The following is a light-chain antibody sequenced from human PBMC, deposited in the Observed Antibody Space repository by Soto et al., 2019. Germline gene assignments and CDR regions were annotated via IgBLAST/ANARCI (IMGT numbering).Light chain of an antibody. Sequence: QSALTQPASVSGSPGQSITISCTGTSSDVGSYNLASWYQQHPGKAPKLMIYEVSKRPSGVSNRFSGSKSGNTASLTISGLQAEDEADYYCCSYAGSSTYVFGTGTKLTVL. V-gene: IGLV2-23*02. CDR3: CSYAGSSTYV. CDR2: EVS. J-gene: IGLJ1*01. CDR1: SSDVGSYNL.